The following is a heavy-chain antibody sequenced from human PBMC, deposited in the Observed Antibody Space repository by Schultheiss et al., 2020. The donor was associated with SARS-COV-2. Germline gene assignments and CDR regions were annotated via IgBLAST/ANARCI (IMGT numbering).Heavy chain of an antibody. Sequence: GGSLRLSCAASGFTFSSYDMHWVRQATGKGLEWVSAIGTAGDPYYPGSVKGRFTISRDNSKNTLYLQMNSLRAEDTAVYYCARDHLEAYYDSSGYPYGMDVWGQGTTVTVSS. CDR2: IGTAGDP. D-gene: IGHD3-22*01. CDR1: GFTFSSYD. CDR3: ARDHLEAYYDSSGYPYGMDV. V-gene: IGHV3-13*05. J-gene: IGHJ6*02.